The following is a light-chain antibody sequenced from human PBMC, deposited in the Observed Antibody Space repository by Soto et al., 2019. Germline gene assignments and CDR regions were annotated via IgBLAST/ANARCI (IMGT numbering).Light chain of an antibody. CDR1: LGLPHPNGNTF. CDR2: LAS. J-gene: IGKJ4*01. CDR3: MQSLHNSHT. Sequence: DVVLTQSPGTLAVTPGERGSRSGRSRLGLPHPNGNTFLPWYLQKPGQSPQLLIYLASTRDCGVPARFSGSGSGTEYTLKISSLEPEDAATYYCMQSLHNSHTFGGGTKVDIK. V-gene: IGKV2-28*01.